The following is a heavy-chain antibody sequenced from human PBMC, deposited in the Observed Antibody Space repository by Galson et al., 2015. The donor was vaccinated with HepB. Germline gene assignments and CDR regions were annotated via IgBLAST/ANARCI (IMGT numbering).Heavy chain of an antibody. CDR3: ARDQSGSYYLGSDY. D-gene: IGHD1-26*01. CDR2: IWYDGSNK. Sequence: SLRLSCAASGFTFSSYGMHWVRQAPGKGLEWVAVIWYDGSNKYYADSVKGRFTISRDNSKNTLYLQMNSLRAEDTAVYYCARDQSGSYYLGSDYWGQGTLVTVSS. J-gene: IGHJ4*02. CDR1: GFTFSSYG. V-gene: IGHV3-33*01.